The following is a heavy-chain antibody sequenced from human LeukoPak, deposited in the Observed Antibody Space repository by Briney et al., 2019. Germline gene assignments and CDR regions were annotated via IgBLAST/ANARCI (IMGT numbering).Heavy chain of an antibody. D-gene: IGHD3-10*01. CDR3: ANAQQPYGSGSARN. CDR1: EFTFSSYG. Sequence: GGSLRLSCAASEFTFSSYGMHWVRQAPGKGLEWVAVIWDDGSNKYYADSVKGRSTISRDNSKNTLYLQMNSLRAEDTAVYYCANAQQPYGSGSARNWGQGTLVTVSS. CDR2: IWDDGSNK. J-gene: IGHJ4*02. V-gene: IGHV3-33*06.